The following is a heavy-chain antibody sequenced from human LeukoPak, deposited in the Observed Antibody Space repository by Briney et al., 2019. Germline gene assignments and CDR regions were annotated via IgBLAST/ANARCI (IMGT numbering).Heavy chain of an antibody. V-gene: IGHV3-23*01. D-gene: IGHD2-21*01. J-gene: IGHJ4*02. CDR3: AKDLIEYEMDFDY. Sequence: GGSLRLSCAASAFSFRNYAMSWVRQAPGKGLEWVSSISGSGFGTYYADSVKGRFTISRDNFKNMLYLHMSSLRAEDTAVYYCAKDLIEYEMDFDYWGQGTLVTVSS. CDR2: ISGSGFGT. CDR1: AFSFRNYA.